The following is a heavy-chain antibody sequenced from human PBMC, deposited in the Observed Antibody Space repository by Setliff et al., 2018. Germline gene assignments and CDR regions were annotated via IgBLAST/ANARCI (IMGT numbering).Heavy chain of an antibody. CDR1: GYTLTELS. CDR2: ISAYNGNT. CDR3: ARGYSSSWQSRMGFDP. J-gene: IGHJ5*02. V-gene: IGHV1-18*01. Sequence: ASVKVSCKVSGYTLTELSMHWVRQAPGQGLEWMGWISAYNGNTNYAQKLQGRVTMTTDTSTSTAYMELRSLRFDDTAVYYCARGYSSSWQSRMGFDPWGQGTLVTVSS. D-gene: IGHD6-13*01.